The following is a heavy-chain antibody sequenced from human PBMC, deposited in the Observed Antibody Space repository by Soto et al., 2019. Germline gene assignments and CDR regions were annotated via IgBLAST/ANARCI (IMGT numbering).Heavy chain of an antibody. D-gene: IGHD3-16*01. CDR2: ITWNGANT. V-gene: IGHV3-43*01. CDR1: GFRFDEYN. CDR3: ARETLSYGSALDV. Sequence: GGSLRLSCAASGFRFDEYNIHWVRQAPGKGLEWVSLITWNGANTYYADSVKGRFTISRDGTTKSVSLQMTSLKREDTGLYYCARETLSYGSALDVWGQGSTVTVSS. J-gene: IGHJ6*02.